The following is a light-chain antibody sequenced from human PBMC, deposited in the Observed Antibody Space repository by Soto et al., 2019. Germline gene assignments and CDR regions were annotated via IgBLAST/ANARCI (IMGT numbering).Light chain of an antibody. J-gene: IGKJ1*01. CDR2: GAS. CDR1: QSVYSS. CDR3: QHFGNSLWT. V-gene: IGKV3-15*01. Sequence: ETVMTQSPATLSVSPGERATLSCRASQSVYSSLAWYQQKPGQAPRLLIYGASTRATGIPARFSGSGSGTEFTLTISRLQSEDFAVYFCQHFGNSLWTFGQGTKVDIK.